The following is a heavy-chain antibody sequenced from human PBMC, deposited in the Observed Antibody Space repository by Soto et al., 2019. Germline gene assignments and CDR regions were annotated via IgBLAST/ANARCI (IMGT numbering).Heavy chain of an antibody. CDR1: GFTFSSYG. V-gene: IGHV3-33*01. CDR3: ARDLYQLLSDYYYYGMDV. D-gene: IGHD2-2*01. J-gene: IGHJ6*02. Sequence: LRLSCAASGFTFSSYGMHWVRQAPGKGLEWVAVIWYDGSNKYYADSVKGRFTISRDNSKNTLYLQMNSLRAEDTAVYYCARDLYQLLSDYYYYGMDVWGQGTTVTVSS. CDR2: IWYDGSNK.